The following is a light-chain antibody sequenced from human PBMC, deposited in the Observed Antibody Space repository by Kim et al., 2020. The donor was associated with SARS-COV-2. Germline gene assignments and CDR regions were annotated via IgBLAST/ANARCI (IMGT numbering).Light chain of an antibody. CDR2: RNN. J-gene: IGLJ2*01. CDR1: SSNIGINY. Sequence: GHGVPISCSGSSSNIGINYVYWYQHLPGTAPKLLIYRNNQRPSGVPDRFSGSKSGTSASLAISGLRSEDEADYYCAAWDDSLSGVVFGGGTQLTVL. V-gene: IGLV1-47*01. CDR3: AAWDDSLSGVV.